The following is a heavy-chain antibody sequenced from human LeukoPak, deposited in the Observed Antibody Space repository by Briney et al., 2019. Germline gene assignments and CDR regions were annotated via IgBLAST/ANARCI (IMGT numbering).Heavy chain of an antibody. CDR3: ARDNSTHDRGWSFDP. V-gene: IGHV1-46*01. CDR2: INPRGRST. Sequence: ASVKVSCKASGYSFTSYYMHWVRQAPGQGLEWMGLINPRGRSTIYAEKFQGRVIMTRDMSTTTAYMELSSLRSDDTAVYYCARDNSTHDRGWSFDPWGQGTLVTVSS. J-gene: IGHJ5*02. CDR1: GYSFTSYY. D-gene: IGHD4-23*01.